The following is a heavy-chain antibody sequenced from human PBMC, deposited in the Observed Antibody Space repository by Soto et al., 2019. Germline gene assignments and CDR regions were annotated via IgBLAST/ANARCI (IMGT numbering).Heavy chain of an antibody. CDR1: GGSISSGGYS. CDR2: IYHSGST. CDR3: AAEGGLPRYY. D-gene: IGHD5-12*01. J-gene: IGHJ4*02. Sequence: SDTLSLTCAVSGGSISSGGYSWSWIRQPPGKGLEWIGYIYHSGSTYYNPSLKSRVTISVDRSKNQFSLKLSSVTAADTAVYYCAAEGGLPRYYWGQGTLVTVSS. V-gene: IGHV4-30-2*01.